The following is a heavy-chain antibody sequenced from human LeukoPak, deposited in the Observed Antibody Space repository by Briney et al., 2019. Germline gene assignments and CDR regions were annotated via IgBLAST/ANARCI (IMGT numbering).Heavy chain of an antibody. CDR1: GFTFNKHA. D-gene: IGHD3-16*01. Sequence: QPGGSLRLSCAASGFTFNKHAMSWVRQTPGKGREGVSTTIDSGASTYYPHSVQGRFTLSTDNSKDTLFVQMNTLRAEDTALYFCARGGAAGRGTFDVWGQGTMVTVSS. V-gene: IGHV3-23*01. J-gene: IGHJ3*01. CDR3: ARGGAAGRGTFDV. CDR2: TIDSGAST.